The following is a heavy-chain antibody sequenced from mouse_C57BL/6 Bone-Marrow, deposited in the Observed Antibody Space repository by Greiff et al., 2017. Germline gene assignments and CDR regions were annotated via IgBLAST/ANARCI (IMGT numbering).Heavy chain of an antibody. CDR3: ARDYYGTSYVDWDEYYFDY. D-gene: IGHD1-1*01. Sequence: QVQLQQSGAELVRPGTSVKMSCKASGYTFTNYWIGWAKQRPGHGLAWIGDIYPGGGYTNYNEKFKGKATLTADKSSSTAYMQFSSLTSEDSAIYYCARDYYGTSYVDWDEYYFDYWGQGTTLTVSS. J-gene: IGHJ2*01. V-gene: IGHV1-63*01. CDR2: IYPGGGYT. CDR1: GYTFTNYW.